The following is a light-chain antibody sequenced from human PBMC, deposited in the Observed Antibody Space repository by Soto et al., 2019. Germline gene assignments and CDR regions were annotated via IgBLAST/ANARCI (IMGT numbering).Light chain of an antibody. J-gene: IGKJ1*01. Sequence: DSQMTQSPSTLSASVGYRFTSTCRTRKSTSSCLAWYQQKPGKAPKLLIYKASTLATGVPSRFSGSGSGTDFTLTISRLEPEDFAVYYCEQYGTSPRKCGQGTKGDIK. V-gene: IGKV1-5*03. CDR3: EQYGTSPRK. CDR2: KAS. CDR1: KSTSSC.